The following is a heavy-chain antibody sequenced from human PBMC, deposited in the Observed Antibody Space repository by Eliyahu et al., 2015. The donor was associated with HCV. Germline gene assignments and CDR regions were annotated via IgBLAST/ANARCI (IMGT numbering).Heavy chain of an antibody. Sequence: QITLKESGPTLVKPTQTLTLTCTFSGFSLSTSGVGVGWXRQPPGKALEWLALIYWNDDKRYSPSLKSRLTITKDTSKNQGVLTMTNMDPVDTATYYCAHGRDGYKGYYFDYWGQGTLVTVSS. CDR1: GFSLSTSGVG. D-gene: IGHD5-24*01. CDR3: AHGRDGYKGYYFDY. CDR2: IYWNDDK. V-gene: IGHV2-5*01. J-gene: IGHJ4*02.